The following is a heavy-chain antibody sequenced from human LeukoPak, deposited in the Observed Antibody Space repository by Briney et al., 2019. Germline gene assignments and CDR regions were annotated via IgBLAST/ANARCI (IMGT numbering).Heavy chain of an antibody. Sequence: GGSLRLSCAASGFTVSSNYMSWVRQAPGKGLEWVSVIYSGGSTYYADSVKGRFTISRDNSKNTLYLQMNSLRAEDTAVYYCAKGSKWELLGGFDYWGQGTLVTVSS. CDR1: GFTVSSNY. D-gene: IGHD1-26*01. V-gene: IGHV3-53*01. J-gene: IGHJ4*02. CDR3: AKGSKWELLGGFDY. CDR2: IYSGGST.